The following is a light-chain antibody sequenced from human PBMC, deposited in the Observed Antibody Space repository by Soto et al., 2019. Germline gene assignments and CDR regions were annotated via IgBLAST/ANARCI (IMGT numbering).Light chain of an antibody. Sequence: QLVLTQSPSASASLGASVKLTGTLSSGHSSYAIAWHQQQPEKGPRYLMKLNSDGSHSKGDGIPDRFSGSSSGAERYLTISSLQSEDEADYYCQTWGTGIQVFGGGTKLT. CDR2: LNSDGSH. J-gene: IGLJ3*02. V-gene: IGLV4-69*01. CDR1: SGHSSYA. CDR3: QTWGTGIQV.